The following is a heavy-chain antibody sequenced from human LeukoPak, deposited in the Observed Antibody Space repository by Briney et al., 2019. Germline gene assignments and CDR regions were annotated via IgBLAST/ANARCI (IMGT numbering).Heavy chain of an antibody. J-gene: IGHJ4*02. V-gene: IGHV3-23*01. CDR3: AKGNTGSFYSASDY. D-gene: IGHD2-15*01. CDR1: GFTFSSYE. Sequence: GGSLRLSCAASGFTFSSYEMNWVRQAPGKGLEWVSTISDSGGNTYHADSVKGRFTISRDNSKNTVYLQMNSLRAEDTAVYYCAKGNTGSFYSASDYWGQGTLVTVSS. CDR2: ISDSGGNT.